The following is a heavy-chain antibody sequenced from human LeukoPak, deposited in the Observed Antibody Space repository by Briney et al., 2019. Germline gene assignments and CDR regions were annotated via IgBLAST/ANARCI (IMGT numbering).Heavy chain of an antibody. J-gene: IGHJ4*02. CDR3: AKGYCSSITCYDDRGAFDY. CDR1: GGSISSGSYY. Sequence: PSQTLSLTCTVSGGSISSGSYYWSWIRQPAGKGLEWIGRIYTSGSTNYNPSLKSRVTISVDTSKNQFSLKLSSVTAADTAVYYCAKGYCSSITCYDDRGAFDYWGQGTLVTVSS. V-gene: IGHV4-61*02. CDR2: IYTSGST. D-gene: IGHD2-2*01.